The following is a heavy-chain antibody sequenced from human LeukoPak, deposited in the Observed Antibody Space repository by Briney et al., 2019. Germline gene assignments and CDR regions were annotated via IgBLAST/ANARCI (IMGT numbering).Heavy chain of an antibody. V-gene: IGHV1-18*01. Sequence: ASVKVSCKASGYTFTSYGISWVRQAAGQGLEWMGWIGAYNGNINYAQKLQGRVTMTTDTSTSTAYMELRSLRSDDTAVYYCAREEWNSYNWFDPWGQGTLVIVSS. CDR1: GYTFTSYG. J-gene: IGHJ5*02. D-gene: IGHD1-7*01. CDR3: AREEWNSYNWFDP. CDR2: IGAYNGNI.